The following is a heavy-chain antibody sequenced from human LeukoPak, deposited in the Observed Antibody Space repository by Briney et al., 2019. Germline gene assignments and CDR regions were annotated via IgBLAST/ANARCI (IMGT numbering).Heavy chain of an antibody. D-gene: IGHD1-14*01. V-gene: IGHV4-34*01. CDR2: INHSGST. CDR1: GGSFSGYY. Sequence: PSETLSLTCAVYGGSFSGYYWSWIRQPPGKGLEWIGEINHSGSTNYNPSLKSRVTISVDTSKNQFSLKLSSVTAADTAVYYCARGKTRVYFDYWGQGTLVTVSS. J-gene: IGHJ4*02. CDR3: ARGKTRVYFDY.